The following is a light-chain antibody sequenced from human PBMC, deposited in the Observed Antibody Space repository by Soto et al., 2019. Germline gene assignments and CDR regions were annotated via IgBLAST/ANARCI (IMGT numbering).Light chain of an antibody. CDR2: LTS. J-gene: IGKJ1*01. V-gene: IGKV3-11*01. Sequence: EIVLTQSPATLSAFPGDRVTLSCWASQALNTTLAWYQHKPGQAPRLLIYLTSNRAAGVPSRFSAWGSETDFTLTISDVQPEDFAVYYCHQRQSWPRTFGQGTKVDIK. CDR1: QALNTT. CDR3: HQRQSWPRT.